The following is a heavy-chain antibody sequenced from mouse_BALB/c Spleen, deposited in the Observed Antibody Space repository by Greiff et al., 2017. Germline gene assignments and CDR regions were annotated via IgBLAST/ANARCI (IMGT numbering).Heavy chain of an antibody. Sequence: EVQLVESGGGLVKPGGSLKLSCAASGFAFSSYGMSWVRQTPDKRLELVATINSNGGSTYYPDSVKGRFTISRDNAKNTLYLQMSSLKSEDTAMYYCARDDYDYAMDYWGQGTSGTVSS. CDR2: INSNGGST. V-gene: IGHV5-6-3*01. CDR1: GFAFSSYG. CDR3: ARDDYDYAMDY. J-gene: IGHJ4*01. D-gene: IGHD2-4*01.